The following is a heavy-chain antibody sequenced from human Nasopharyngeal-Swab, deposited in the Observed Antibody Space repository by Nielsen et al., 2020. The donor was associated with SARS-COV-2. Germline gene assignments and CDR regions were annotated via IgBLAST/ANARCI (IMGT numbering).Heavy chain of an antibody. CDR3: ARRAVAGEYFQH. CDR1: GFTFSSYS. J-gene: IGHJ1*01. Sequence: GESLKIPCAASGFTFSSYSMNWVRQAPGKGLEWVSSISSSSSYIYYADSVKGRFTISRDNAKNSLYLQMNSLRAEDTAVYYCARRAVAGEYFQHWGQGTLVTVSS. D-gene: IGHD6-19*01. CDR2: ISSSSSYI. V-gene: IGHV3-21*01.